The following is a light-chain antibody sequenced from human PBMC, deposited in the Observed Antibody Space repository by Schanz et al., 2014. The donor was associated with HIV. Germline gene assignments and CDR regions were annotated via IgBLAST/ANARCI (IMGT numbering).Light chain of an antibody. J-gene: IGLJ2*01. CDR2: DVT. Sequence: QSVLTQPASVSGSPGQSVTISCTGTSSDVGHFNYVSWYQHQPGKAPKLLIYDVTHRPSGVSNRFSGSKSGNTASLTISGLQAEDEADYYCSSYTSSSTLVVFGGGTKVTVL. CDR1: SSDVGHFNY. V-gene: IGLV2-14*03. CDR3: SSYTSSSTLVV.